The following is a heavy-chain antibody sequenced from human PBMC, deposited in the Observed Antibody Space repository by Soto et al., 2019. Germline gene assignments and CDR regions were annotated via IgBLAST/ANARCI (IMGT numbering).Heavy chain of an antibody. D-gene: IGHD5-18*01. CDR1: GGTFSSYA. Sequence: QVQLVQSGAEVKKPGSSVKVSCKASGGTFSSYAISWVRQAPGQGLEWMGGIIPILGTANYAQKFQGRVTITADESTSTAYMELSSLRSEDTAVYYCAGVGSGYSYGYFYYYGMDVWGQGTTVTVSS. CDR2: IIPILGTA. CDR3: AGVGSGYSYGYFYYYGMDV. J-gene: IGHJ6*02. V-gene: IGHV1-69*12.